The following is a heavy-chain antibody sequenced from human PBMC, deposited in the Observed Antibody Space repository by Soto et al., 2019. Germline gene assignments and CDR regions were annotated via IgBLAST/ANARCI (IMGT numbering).Heavy chain of an antibody. Sequence: QVQLVESGGGVVQPGRSLRLSCAASGFTFSNFPIHWLRQAPGKGLEWVTVISYDGSDEYYADSVKGRFIISRDNSKNTLYLQMNSLRPEDSGLYFCARGGLGSGWYHFDSWGQGTLVTVSS. CDR2: ISYDGSDE. J-gene: IGHJ4*02. CDR3: ARGGLGSGWYHFDS. D-gene: IGHD6-19*01. V-gene: IGHV3-30-3*01. CDR1: GFTFSNFP.